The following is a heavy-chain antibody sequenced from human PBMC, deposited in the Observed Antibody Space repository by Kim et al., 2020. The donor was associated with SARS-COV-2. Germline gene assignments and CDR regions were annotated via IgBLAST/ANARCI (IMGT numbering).Heavy chain of an antibody. V-gene: IGHV3-23*01. CDR3: AKDHQPLRLTPGGLDY. CDR1: GFTFSSYA. CDR2: ISGSGGST. D-gene: IGHD4-17*01. Sequence: GGSLRLSCAASGFTFSSYAMSWVRQAPGKGLEWVSAISGSGGSTYYADSVKGRFTISRDNSKNTLYLQMNSLRAEDTAVYYCAKDHQPLRLTPGGLDYWGQGTLVTVSS. J-gene: IGHJ4*02.